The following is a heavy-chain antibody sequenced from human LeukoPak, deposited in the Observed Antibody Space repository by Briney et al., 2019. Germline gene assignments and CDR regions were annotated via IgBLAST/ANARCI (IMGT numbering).Heavy chain of an antibody. Sequence: SETLSLTCAVYGGSFSGYYWSWVRQPPGKGLEWIGEISHSGSTNYNPSLKSRVTISVDTSKNQFSLKLSSVTAADTAVYYCARGRIVDDAFDIWGQGTMVTVSS. CDR2: ISHSGST. J-gene: IGHJ3*02. D-gene: IGHD2-15*01. CDR3: ARGRIVDDAFDI. V-gene: IGHV4-34*01. CDR1: GGSFSGYY.